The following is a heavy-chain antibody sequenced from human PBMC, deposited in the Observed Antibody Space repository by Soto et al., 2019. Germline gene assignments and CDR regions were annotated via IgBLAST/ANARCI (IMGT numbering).Heavy chain of an antibody. CDR3: SKDKDGCYDRPLDY. Sequence: SETLSLTCTVSGGSISSRGFYWTWIRQHPGKGLECIGYIYYSGSTYYNPSLKSRVTISPDTSKNQFSLKLDSVTAADTAVYSLSKDKDGCYDRPLDYWGQGTLFTVSS. CDR1: GGSISSRGFY. CDR2: IYYSGST. V-gene: IGHV4-31*03. J-gene: IGHJ4*02. D-gene: IGHD5-12*01.